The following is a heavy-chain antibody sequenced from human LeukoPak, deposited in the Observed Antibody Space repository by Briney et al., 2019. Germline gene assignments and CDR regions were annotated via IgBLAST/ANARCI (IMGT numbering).Heavy chain of an antibody. Sequence: PSETLSLTCTVSGGSISSYYWSWIRQPAGKGLEWIGRIYTSGSTNYNPSLKSRVTISLDTSKNQFSLKLSSVTAADTAVYYCARDWVVVQPYIMDVWGQGTTVTVSS. CDR1: GGSISSYY. CDR3: ARDWVVVQPYIMDV. V-gene: IGHV4-4*07. CDR2: IYTSGST. D-gene: IGHD2-2*01. J-gene: IGHJ6*02.